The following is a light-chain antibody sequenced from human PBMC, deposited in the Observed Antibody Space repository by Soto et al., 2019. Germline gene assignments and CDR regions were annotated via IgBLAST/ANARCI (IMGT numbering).Light chain of an antibody. V-gene: IGKV3-20*01. J-gene: IGKJ1*01. CDR2: GAS. CDR1: QSVSSSY. Sequence: EIVLTQSPGTLSLSPGERATLSCRASQSVSSSYLPWYQHKPGQAPRLLIYGASSSATDIPDRFSGSGSGTEFTLTISRLEPEHYAVYYCQQDGSSPTYSHGTKCEIK. CDR3: QQDGSSPT.